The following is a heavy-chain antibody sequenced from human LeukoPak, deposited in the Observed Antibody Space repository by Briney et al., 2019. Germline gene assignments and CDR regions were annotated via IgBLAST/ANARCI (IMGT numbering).Heavy chain of an antibody. CDR1: GGSISSSSYY. D-gene: IGHD6-19*01. CDR3: ARQEYSSGWYPSYYFGY. J-gene: IGHJ4*02. V-gene: IGHV4-39*01. Sequence: PSETLSLTCTVSGGSISSSSYYWGWIRQPPGKGLEWIGSIYYSGSTYYNPSLKSRVTISVDTSKNQFSLKLSSVAAADTAVYYCARQEYSSGWYPSYYFGYWGQGTLVTVSS. CDR2: IYYSGST.